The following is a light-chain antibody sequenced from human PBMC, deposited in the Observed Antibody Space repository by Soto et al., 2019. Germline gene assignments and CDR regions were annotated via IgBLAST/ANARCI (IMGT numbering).Light chain of an antibody. CDR1: QGIYSW. J-gene: IGKJ1*01. V-gene: IGKV1-12*01. Sequence: DIPMTQSPSSVSASVGDRVTITCRASQGIYSWLAWYQQRPGKALKLLIYAASSLRSGVPSRFSGSGSGTDFTLTISSLQPDDFATYYCQQANSFPWTFGQGTKVEIK. CDR2: AAS. CDR3: QQANSFPWT.